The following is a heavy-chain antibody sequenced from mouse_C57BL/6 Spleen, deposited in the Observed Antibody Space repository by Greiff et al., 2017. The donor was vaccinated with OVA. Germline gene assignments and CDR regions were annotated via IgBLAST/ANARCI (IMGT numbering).Heavy chain of an antibody. J-gene: IGHJ1*03. V-gene: IGHV1-50*01. CDR1: GYTFTSYW. Sequence: QVQLKQPGAELVKPGASVKLSCKASGYTFTSYWMQWVKQRPGQGLEWIGEIDPSDSYTNYNQKFKGKATLTVDTSSSTAYMQLSSLTSEDSAVYYCARGVYYGNYGGYFDVWGTGTTVTVSS. CDR3: ARGVYYGNYGGYFDV. CDR2: IDPSDSYT. D-gene: IGHD2-1*01.